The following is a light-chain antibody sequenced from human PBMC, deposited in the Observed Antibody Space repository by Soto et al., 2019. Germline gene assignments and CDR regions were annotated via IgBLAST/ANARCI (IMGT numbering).Light chain of an antibody. Sequence: EIVMTQSPATLSVSPGERATLSCRASQSVSSKLAWYHQKPGQAPRLLIYGASIRATGIPARFSGSGSGTEFTLTISSLQSEYFAVYYCQQYNNWPLTFGQGTRLEIK. CDR3: QQYNNWPLT. CDR2: GAS. V-gene: IGKV3-15*01. CDR1: QSVSSK. J-gene: IGKJ5*01.